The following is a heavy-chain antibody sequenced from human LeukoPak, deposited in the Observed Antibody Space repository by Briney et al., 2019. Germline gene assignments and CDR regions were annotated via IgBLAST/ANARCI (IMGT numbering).Heavy chain of an antibody. Sequence: GGSLRLSCAASGFTFSSYGMHWVRQAPGKGLEWVAVIWYDGSNKYYADSVKGRFTISRDNSKNTLYLQMNSLRAEDTAVYYCARDKLERPASDYWGQGTLVTVSS. CDR3: ARDKLERPASDY. D-gene: IGHD1-1*01. CDR1: GFTFSSYG. CDR2: IWYDGSNK. V-gene: IGHV3-33*01. J-gene: IGHJ4*02.